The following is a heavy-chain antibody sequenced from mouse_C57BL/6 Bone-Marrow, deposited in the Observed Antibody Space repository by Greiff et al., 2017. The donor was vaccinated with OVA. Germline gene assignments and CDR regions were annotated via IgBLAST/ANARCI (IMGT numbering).Heavy chain of an antibody. CDR3: ARRGYYSNSFDY. CDR1: GYAFSSYW. D-gene: IGHD2-5*01. J-gene: IGHJ2*01. Sequence: VQLQQSGAELVKPGASVKISCKASGYAFSSYWMNWVKRRPGKGLEWIGQIYPGDGDTNYNGKFKGKATLTADKSSSTAYMQLSSLTSEDSAVYFCARRGYYSNSFDYWGQGTTLTVSS. CDR2: IYPGDGDT. V-gene: IGHV1-80*01.